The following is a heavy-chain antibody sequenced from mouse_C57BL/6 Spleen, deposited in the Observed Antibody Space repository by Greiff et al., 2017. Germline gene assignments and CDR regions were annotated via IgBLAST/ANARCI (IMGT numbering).Heavy chain of an antibody. J-gene: IGHJ2*01. Sequence: QVQLQQPGAELVKPGASVKLSCKASGYTFTSYWMQWVKQRPGQGLEWIGEIDPSDSYTNYNQKFKGKATLTVDTSSSTAYMQLSSLTSEDSAVYYCARVSTVVAGDDYWGQGTTLTASS. D-gene: IGHD1-1*01. CDR2: IDPSDSYT. CDR3: ARVSTVVAGDDY. CDR1: GYTFTSYW. V-gene: IGHV1-50*01.